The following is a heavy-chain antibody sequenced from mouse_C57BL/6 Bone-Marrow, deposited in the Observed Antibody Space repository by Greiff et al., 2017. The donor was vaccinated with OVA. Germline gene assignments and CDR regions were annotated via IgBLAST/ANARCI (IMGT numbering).Heavy chain of an antibody. CDR3: TRERDALNY. D-gene: IGHD3-3*01. J-gene: IGHJ2*01. CDR1: GYTFTDYE. CDR2: IDPETGGT. V-gene: IGHV1-15*01. Sequence: VKLMESGAELVRPGASVTLSCKASGYTFTDYEMHWVKQTPVHGLEWIGAIDPETGGTAYNQKFKGKAILTADKSSSTAYMELRSLTSEDSAVYYCTRERDALNYWGQGTTLTVSS.